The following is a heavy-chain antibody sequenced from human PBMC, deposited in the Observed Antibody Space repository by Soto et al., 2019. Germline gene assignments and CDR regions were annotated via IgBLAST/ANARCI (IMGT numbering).Heavy chain of an antibody. V-gene: IGHV4-4*02. CDR1: GGSISSSNW. J-gene: IGHJ4*02. Sequence: SETLSLTCAVSGGSISSSNWWSWVRQPPGKGLEWIGEIYHSGSTNYNPSLKSRVTISVDKSKNQFSLKLSSVTAADTAVYYCALGTYSSSWYFDYWGQGTLVTVSS. CDR3: ALGTYSSSWYFDY. CDR2: IYHSGST. D-gene: IGHD6-13*01.